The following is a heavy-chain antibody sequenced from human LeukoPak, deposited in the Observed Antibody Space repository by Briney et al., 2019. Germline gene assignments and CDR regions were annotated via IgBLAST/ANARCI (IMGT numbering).Heavy chain of an antibody. Sequence: SETLSLTCTVSGGSISSSSYYWGWIRQPPGKGLEWIGSIYYSGSTYYNPSLKSRVTISVDTSKNQFSLKLSSVTAADTAVYYCARAQHDYGGNSDYWGQGTLVAVSS. CDR3: ARAQHDYGGNSDY. V-gene: IGHV4-39*07. CDR1: GGSISSSSYY. J-gene: IGHJ4*02. D-gene: IGHD4-23*01. CDR2: IYYSGST.